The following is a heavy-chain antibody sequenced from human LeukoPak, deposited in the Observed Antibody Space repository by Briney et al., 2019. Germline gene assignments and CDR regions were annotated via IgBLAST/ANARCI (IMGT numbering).Heavy chain of an antibody. D-gene: IGHD3-22*01. V-gene: IGHV3-33*01. CDR3: ARDDRSVFDY. CDR1: GFTFSSYG. Sequence: PGGSLRLSCAASGFTFSSYGMHWVRQAPGKRLEWVAVIWYDGSNKYYADSVKGRFTISRDNSKNTLYLQMSSLRAEDTAVYYCARDDRSVFDYWGQGTLVTVSS. CDR2: IWYDGSNK. J-gene: IGHJ4*02.